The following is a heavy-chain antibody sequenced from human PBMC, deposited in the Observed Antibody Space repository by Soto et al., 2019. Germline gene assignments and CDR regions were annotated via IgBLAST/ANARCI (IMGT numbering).Heavy chain of an antibody. J-gene: IGHJ3*02. Sequence: SQTLSLTCAISGDSVSSNSAAWNWIRQSPSRGLEWLGRTYYRSKWYNDYAVSVKSRITINPDTSKNQFSLQLNSVTPEDTAVYYCARAITEIQLWLCGHDAFGILGQLQMFTVSS. CDR1: GDSVSSNSAA. V-gene: IGHV6-1*01. D-gene: IGHD5-18*01. CDR3: ARAITEIQLWLCGHDAFGI. CDR2: TYYRSKWYN.